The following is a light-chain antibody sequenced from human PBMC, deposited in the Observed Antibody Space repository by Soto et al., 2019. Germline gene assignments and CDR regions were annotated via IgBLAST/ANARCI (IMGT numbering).Light chain of an antibody. J-gene: IGKJ1*01. CDR1: QSLLQSNGYNY. Sequence: DIVMTQSPLSLPVTPGEPASISCRSSQSLLQSNGYNYLDWYLQKPGQSPQLLIYLGSNRASGVTDRISGSGSGTDFTLKISRVEAEDVGVYYCMQTLQTPLTFGQGTKVEIK. CDR3: MQTLQTPLT. V-gene: IGKV2-28*01. CDR2: LGS.